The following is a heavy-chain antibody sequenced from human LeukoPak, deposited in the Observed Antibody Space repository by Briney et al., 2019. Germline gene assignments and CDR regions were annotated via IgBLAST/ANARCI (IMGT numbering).Heavy chain of an antibody. J-gene: IGHJ4*02. CDR2: IYYSGST. Sequence: SETLSLTCTVSGGSISSTSYYWGWIRQPPGKGLEWIGSIYYSGSTYFNSSLKSRVTIYVDTSKNQFSLKLSSATAADTAVYYCARQEGDYYGSGSYFDYWGQGTVVTVSS. V-gene: IGHV4-39*01. CDR3: ARQEGDYYGSGSYFDY. CDR1: GGSISSTSYY. D-gene: IGHD3-10*01.